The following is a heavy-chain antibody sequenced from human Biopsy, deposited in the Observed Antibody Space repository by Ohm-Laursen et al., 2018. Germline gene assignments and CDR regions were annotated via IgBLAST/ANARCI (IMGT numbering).Heavy chain of an antibody. V-gene: IGHV3-33*08. CDR3: ATSTMVRSSGHAFDI. J-gene: IGHJ3*02. D-gene: IGHD3-10*01. CDR1: GFTFSSYG. CDR2: IWYDGFNR. Sequence: SLRLSCTASGFTFSSYGMPWVRQAPGKGLEWVAFIWYDGFNRYYADSVKGRFTISRDNSKNTLDLQMNSLRAEDTAVYYCATSTMVRSSGHAFDIWGQGTVVTVS.